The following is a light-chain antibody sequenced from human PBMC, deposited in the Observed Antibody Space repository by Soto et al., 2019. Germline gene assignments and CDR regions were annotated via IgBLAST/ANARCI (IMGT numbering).Light chain of an antibody. CDR3: QQYGSSPT. Sequence: EIVLTQSPGTLSLSPGERATLSCRSSQSVSSSYLAGYQHKPGQARRLLIYDVSSRATGIPDRLSGSGSGTDFTLTISRLEPEDFAGYYCQQYGSSPTFGQGTKVEIK. V-gene: IGKV3-20*01. CDR2: DVS. CDR1: QSVSSSY. J-gene: IGKJ1*01.